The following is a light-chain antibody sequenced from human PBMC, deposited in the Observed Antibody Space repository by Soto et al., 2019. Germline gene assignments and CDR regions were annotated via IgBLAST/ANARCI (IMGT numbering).Light chain of an antibody. V-gene: IGKV3-20*01. CDR2: GAS. CDR3: QRYGTSTT. CDR1: QTVTNNY. Sequence: IVLTQSPGTLSFSPGDRATLSCRASQTVTNNYLAWYQQQPGQAPRLLIYGASSRATGIPDRFSGSGSGTYFTLTISRLEPEDFAVYYCQRYGTSTTFGQGTKVDIK. J-gene: IGKJ1*01.